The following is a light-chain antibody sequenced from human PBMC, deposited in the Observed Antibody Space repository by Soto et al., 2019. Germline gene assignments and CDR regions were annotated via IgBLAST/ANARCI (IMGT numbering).Light chain of an antibody. CDR3: QQRGRWPS. Sequence: EIVLTQSPATLSLSPGERATLSCRASQSLDNYLAWYQHKPGQPPRLLIYDASTSATDIPARFSGSGSGTYFTLTISGLEPEDFAVYFWQQRGRWPSFGGGTKVEIK. CDR2: DAS. CDR1: QSLDNY. J-gene: IGKJ4*01. V-gene: IGKV3-11*01.